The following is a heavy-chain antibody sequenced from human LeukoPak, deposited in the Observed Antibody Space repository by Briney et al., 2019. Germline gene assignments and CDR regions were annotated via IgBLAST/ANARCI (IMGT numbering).Heavy chain of an antibody. V-gene: IGHV3-66*01. CDR1: GFTFSSNY. CDR3: ARDGAVAGGFDP. J-gene: IGHJ5*02. D-gene: IGHD6-19*01. CDR2: IYSGGST. Sequence: GGSLRLSCAASGFTFSSNYMSWVRQAPGKGLEWVSVIYSGGSTYYADSVKGRFTIFKDSSNNTLFLQMNSLRAEDTAVYYCARDGAVAGGFDPWGQGTLVTVSS.